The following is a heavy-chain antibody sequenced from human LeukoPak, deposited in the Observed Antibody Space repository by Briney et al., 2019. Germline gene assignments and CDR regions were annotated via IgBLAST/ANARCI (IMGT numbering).Heavy chain of an antibody. CDR3: ARGDYDILTGHGGFKYYGMDV. D-gene: IGHD3-9*01. J-gene: IGHJ6*04. CDR2: IGTAGDP. Sequence: PGGSLRLSCAASGFTFSSYDMHWVRQATGKGLEWVSAIGTAGDPYYPGSVKGRFTISRENAKNSLYLQVNSLRAGDTAVYYCARGDYDILTGHGGFKYYGMDVWGKGTTVTVSS. CDR1: GFTFSSYD. V-gene: IGHV3-13*05.